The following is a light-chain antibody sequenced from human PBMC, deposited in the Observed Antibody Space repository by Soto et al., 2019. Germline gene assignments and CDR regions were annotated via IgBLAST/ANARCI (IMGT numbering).Light chain of an antibody. J-gene: IGKJ4*01. V-gene: IGKV1-13*02. CDR1: QGISSA. CDR2: AAF. CDR3: QQPKTFPLT. Sequence: IQVTQSPSSLSASVGDTVTITCRASQGISSAFAWYQQKPGKVPRLLIYAAFNLQSGVPSRFSGSGSGTDFTLTISRLQPEDFATYYCQQPKTFPLTFGRGTSVEVK.